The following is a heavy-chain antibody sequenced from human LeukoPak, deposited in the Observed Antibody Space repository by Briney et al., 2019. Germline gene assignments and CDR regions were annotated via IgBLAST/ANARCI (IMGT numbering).Heavy chain of an antibody. D-gene: IGHD3-16*01. CDR1: GGSISRGGYY. Sequence: SQTLALTCTVSGGSISRGGYYWGWIRQHPGKGLGWIGYIYYSGSTYYNPSLKSRVTISVDTSKNQFSLKLSSVTAADTAVYYCARANDYVWYFDYWGQGTLVTVSS. V-gene: IGHV4-31*03. CDR2: IYYSGST. J-gene: IGHJ4*02. CDR3: ARANDYVWYFDY.